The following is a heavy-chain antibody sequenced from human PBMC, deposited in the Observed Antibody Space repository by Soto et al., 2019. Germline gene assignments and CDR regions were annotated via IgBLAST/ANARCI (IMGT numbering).Heavy chain of an antibody. CDR1: GGSISSYY. CDR3: ARRGTAWTKYYYYYGMDV. J-gene: IGHJ6*02. Sequence: SETLSLTCTVSGGSISSYYWSWIRQPPGKGLEWIGYIYYSGGTNYNPSLKSRVTISVDTSKNQSSLKLSSVTAADTAVYYCARRGTAWTKYYYYYGMDVWGQGTTVTVSS. D-gene: IGHD1-1*01. V-gene: IGHV4-59*01. CDR2: IYYSGGT.